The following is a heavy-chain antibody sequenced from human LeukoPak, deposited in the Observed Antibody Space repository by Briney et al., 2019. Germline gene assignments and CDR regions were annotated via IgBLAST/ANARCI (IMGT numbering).Heavy chain of an antibody. V-gene: IGHV3-74*01. CDR3: ASHSSSGFDY. Sequence: GGSLRLSCAASGFTFSSYWIHWVRQAPGKGLVWVSRINGDGSSTSYADSVKGRFTISRDNAKNTLYLQMNSLRAEGTAVYYCASHSSSGFDYWGQGTLVSVSS. CDR1: GFTFSSYW. CDR2: INGDGSST. J-gene: IGHJ4*02. D-gene: IGHD6-6*01.